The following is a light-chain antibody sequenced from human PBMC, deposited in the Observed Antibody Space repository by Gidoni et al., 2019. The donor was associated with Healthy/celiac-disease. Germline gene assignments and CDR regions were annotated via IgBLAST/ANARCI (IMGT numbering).Light chain of an antibody. CDR2: GNS. CDR3: QSYDSSLSGSYVV. CDR1: SSNIGAGYD. J-gene: IGLJ2*01. Sequence: QSVLTQPPSVSGAPGQRVTISCTGSSSNIGAGYDVHWYQQLPGTAPNLLIYGNSNRPAGVPDRFSGSKSGTSASLAITGLQAEDGADYYCQSYDSSLSGSYVVFGGGTKLTVL. V-gene: IGLV1-40*01.